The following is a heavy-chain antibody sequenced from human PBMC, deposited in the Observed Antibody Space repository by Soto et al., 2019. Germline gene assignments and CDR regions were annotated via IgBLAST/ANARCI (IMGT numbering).Heavy chain of an antibody. V-gene: IGHV1-18*01. Sequence: QVHLVQSGAEVKKPGASVKVSCKGSGYAFTTYGITWVRQAPGQGLGWMGWISAHNGNTNYAQKLKGSVTVTRDTSTSTASMELRSLRSDDTAVYYCARGRYGDYWGQGALVTVSS. CDR1: GYAFTTYG. CDR2: ISAHNGNT. J-gene: IGHJ4*02. CDR3: ARGRYGDY. D-gene: IGHD1-1*01.